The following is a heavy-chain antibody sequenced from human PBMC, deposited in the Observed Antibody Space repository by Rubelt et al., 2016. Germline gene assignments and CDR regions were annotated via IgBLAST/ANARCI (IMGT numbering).Heavy chain of an antibody. CDR3: ARAYSSSSPFDY. CDR2: IRSRSRFI. V-gene: IGHV3-21*01. J-gene: IGHJ4*02. Sequence: RGGSLRLSRAVSRFTFRSYTMNWVRPAPGKGLEWGSSIRSRSRFIYYTDSVKGRFPLSRDDAKNPLYLQMNSLRAEDTAGYYCARAYSSSSPFDYWGQGTLVTVSS. CDR1: RFTFRSYT. D-gene: IGHD6-6*01.